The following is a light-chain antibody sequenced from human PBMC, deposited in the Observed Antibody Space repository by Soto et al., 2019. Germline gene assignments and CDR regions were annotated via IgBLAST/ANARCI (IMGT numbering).Light chain of an antibody. CDR1: SSDVGSYNY. Sequence: QSALAQPASVSGSPGQSITISCTGTSSDVGSYNYVSWYQQHPGKAPKLMIYEVSNRPSGVSNRFSGSKSGNTASLTISGLQADAEANYYCSSYTSIITRVFGGGTKLTVL. V-gene: IGLV2-14*01. CDR2: EVS. J-gene: IGLJ3*02. CDR3: SSYTSIITRV.